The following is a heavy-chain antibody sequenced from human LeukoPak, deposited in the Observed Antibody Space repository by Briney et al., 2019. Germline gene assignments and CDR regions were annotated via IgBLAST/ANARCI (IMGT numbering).Heavy chain of an antibody. J-gene: IGHJ3*02. CDR2: IYYSGGI. D-gene: IGHD4-17*01. CDR3: ARKTTTGPTKAAFDI. Sequence: SETLSLTCVVSGGSVSGYYWGWIRQPPGKGLEWIGHIYYSGGIYYNPSLKSRVTMSVDTSKNQFSLKLSSVTAVDTAVYYCARKTTTGPTKAAFDIWGQGTMLTVSS. V-gene: IGHV4-28*05. CDR1: GGSVSGYY.